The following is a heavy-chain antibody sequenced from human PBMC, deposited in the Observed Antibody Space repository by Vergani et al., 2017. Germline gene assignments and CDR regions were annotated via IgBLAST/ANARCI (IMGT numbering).Heavy chain of an antibody. CDR1: GFTFSSYS. Sequence: EVQLVESGGGLVKPGGSLRLSCAASGFTFSSYSMNWVRQAPGKGLEWVSSISSSSSYIKYADSVKGRFTISRDNAKNSLYLQMNSLRAEDTAVYYCAGEWPDYYYVDYWGQGTLVTVSS. V-gene: IGHV3-21*01. CDR3: AGEWPDYYYVDY. CDR2: ISSSSSYI. D-gene: IGHD4-11*01. J-gene: IGHJ4*02.